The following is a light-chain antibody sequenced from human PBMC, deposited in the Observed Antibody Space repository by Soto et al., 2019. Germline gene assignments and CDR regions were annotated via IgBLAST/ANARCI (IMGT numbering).Light chain of an antibody. CDR3: AAWDDSLNGPV. CDR1: NSNIGSYS. Sequence: QSVLTQPPSASGTPGQRGTISCSGSNSNIGSYSVNWYRHLPGTAPKLLVFSDDQRPSGVPDRLSGSKSGPSASLAISGRKSEDEADYYCAAWDDSLNGPVFGGGTKLTV. V-gene: IGLV1-44*01. CDR2: SDD. J-gene: IGLJ2*01.